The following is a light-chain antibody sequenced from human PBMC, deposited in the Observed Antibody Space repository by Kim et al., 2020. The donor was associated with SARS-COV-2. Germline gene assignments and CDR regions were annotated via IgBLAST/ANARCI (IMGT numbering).Light chain of an antibody. J-gene: IGKJ4*01. CDR2: GAS. CDR1: QSVSSD. Sequence: PGERATLSCRASQSVSSDLAWYQQKPGQAPRLLIYGASIRVTAVPAKFSGSGSGTEFTLTISSLQSEDFAVYYCQQYNSWPPLTFGGGTKVDIK. V-gene: IGKV3-15*01. CDR3: QQYNSWPPLT.